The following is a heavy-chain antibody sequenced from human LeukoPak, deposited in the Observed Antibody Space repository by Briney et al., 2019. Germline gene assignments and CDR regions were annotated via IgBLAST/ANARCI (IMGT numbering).Heavy chain of an antibody. D-gene: IGHD3-10*01. CDR3: ARDGRMVRGDIYLDWFDP. CDR2: IIPILGIA. J-gene: IGHJ5*02. CDR1: GGTFSSYT. V-gene: IGHV1-69*04. Sequence: SVKVSCKAPGGTFSSYTISWVRQAPGQGLEWMGRIIPILGIANYAQKFQGRVTITADKSTSTAYMELSSLRSEDTAVYYCARDGRMVRGDIYLDWFDPWGQGTLVTVSS.